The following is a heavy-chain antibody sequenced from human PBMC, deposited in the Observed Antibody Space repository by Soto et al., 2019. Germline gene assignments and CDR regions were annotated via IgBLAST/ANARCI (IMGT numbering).Heavy chain of an antibody. CDR1: GGSISSYY. CDR3: ARQGPASILNTWFDP. Sequence: SETLSLTCTVSGGSISSYYWSWIRQPPGKGLEWIGYIYYSGSTNYNPSLKSRATISLDTSKNQFSLKLSSVTAADTAVYYCARQGPASILNTWFDPWGQGTLVTVSS. D-gene: IGHD2-2*01. V-gene: IGHV4-59*01. J-gene: IGHJ5*02. CDR2: IYYSGST.